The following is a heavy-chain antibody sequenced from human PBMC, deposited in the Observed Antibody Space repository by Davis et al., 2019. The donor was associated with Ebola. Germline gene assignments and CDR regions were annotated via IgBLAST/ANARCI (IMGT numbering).Heavy chain of an antibody. V-gene: IGHV4-59*02. CDR2: IYYSGST. J-gene: IGHJ4*02. D-gene: IGHD4-23*01. Sequence: TLSLPCTVPGGSVRNYYWSWIRQPPGKGLEWIGYIYYSGSTNYNPSLKSRVTISVDTSKNQFSLKLSSVTAADPAVYYCAREGGGNFDYWGQGTLVTVSS. CDR1: GGSVRNYY. CDR3: AREGGGNFDY.